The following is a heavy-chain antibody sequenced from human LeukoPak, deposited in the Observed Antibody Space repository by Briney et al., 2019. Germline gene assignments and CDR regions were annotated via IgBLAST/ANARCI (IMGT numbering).Heavy chain of an antibody. D-gene: IGHD6-13*01. J-gene: IGHJ4*02. CDR3: AKVQGSSSWYLRFDY. V-gene: IGHV3-23*01. Sequence: PGGSLRLSCAASGFTFSSYGMSWVRQAPGKGLEWVSAISGSGGSTYYADSVKGRFTISRDNSKNTLYLQMNSLRAEDTAVYYCAKVQGSSSWYLRFDYWGQGTLVTVSS. CDR2: ISGSGGST. CDR1: GFTFSSYG.